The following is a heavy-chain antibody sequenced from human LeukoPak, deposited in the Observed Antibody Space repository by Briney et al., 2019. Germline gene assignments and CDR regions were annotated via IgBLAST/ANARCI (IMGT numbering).Heavy chain of an antibody. J-gene: IGHJ6*03. Sequence: ASVKVSRKASGYTFTSYGIIWVRQATGQGLEWMGWMNPNSGNTGYAQKFQGRATITRNTSISTAYMELSSLRSEDTAVYYCARGGPYSSSWFDYYYYYYMDVWGKGTTVTVSS. D-gene: IGHD6-13*01. CDR1: GYTFTSYG. CDR3: ARGGPYSSSWFDYYYYYYMDV. V-gene: IGHV1-8*03. CDR2: MNPNSGNT.